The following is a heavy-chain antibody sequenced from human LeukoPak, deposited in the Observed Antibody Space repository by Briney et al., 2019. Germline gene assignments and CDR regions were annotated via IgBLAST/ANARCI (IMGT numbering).Heavy chain of an antibody. CDR3: ARDEGNWNYGS. CDR2: INTDGSST. V-gene: IGHV3-74*01. Sequence: GGSLRLSCAASGFTLRSHWMHWDRQPPGKGLVWVSRINTDGSSTSYADSVKGRFTISRDNAKNTLYLQMNSLRAEDTAVYYCARDEGNWNYGSWGQGTLVTVSS. D-gene: IGHD1-7*01. J-gene: IGHJ4*02. CDR1: GFTLRSHW.